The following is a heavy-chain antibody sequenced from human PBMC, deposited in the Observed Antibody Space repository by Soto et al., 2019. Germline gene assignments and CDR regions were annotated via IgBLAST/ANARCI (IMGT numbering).Heavy chain of an antibody. CDR2: ISGSGGST. CDR3: AKDDIVVVVAATLTYFQH. CDR1: GFTFSSYA. V-gene: IGHV3-23*01. Sequence: EVQLLESGGGLVQPGGSLRLSCAASGFTFSSYAMSWVRQAPGKGLEWVSAISGSGGSTYYADSVKGRFTISRDNSKNTLYLQMNSLRAEDTAVCYCAKDDIVVVVAATLTYFQHWGQGTLVTVSS. D-gene: IGHD2-15*01. J-gene: IGHJ1*01.